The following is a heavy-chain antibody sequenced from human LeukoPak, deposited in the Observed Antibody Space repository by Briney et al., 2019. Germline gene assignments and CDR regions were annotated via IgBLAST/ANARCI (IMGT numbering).Heavy chain of an antibody. D-gene: IGHD3-22*01. CDR2: IYYSGST. J-gene: IGHJ4*02. CDR1: GGSISSYY. Sequence: SETLSLTCTVSGGSISSYYWSWIRQPPGKGLEWIGYIYYSGSTYYNPSLKSRVTISVDTSKNQFSLKLSSVTAADTAVYYCARDKSYSSGHFDYWGLGTLVTVSS. CDR3: ARDKSYSSGHFDY. V-gene: IGHV4-59*12.